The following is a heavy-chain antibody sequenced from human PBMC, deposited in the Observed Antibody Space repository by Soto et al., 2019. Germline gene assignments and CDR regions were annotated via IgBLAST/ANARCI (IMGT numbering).Heavy chain of an antibody. V-gene: IGHV1-2*04. D-gene: IGHD2-2*01. CDR3: ARGPRRPKAGTIVVVPAAIGSWFDP. CDR1: GYTFTGYY. CDR2: INPNSGGT. Sequence: ASVKVSCKASGYTFTGYYMHWVRQAPGQGLEWMGWINPNSGGTNYAQKFQGWVTMTRDTSISTAYMELSRLRSDDTAVYYCARGPRRPKAGTIVVVPAAIGSWFDPWGQGTLVTAPQ. J-gene: IGHJ5*02.